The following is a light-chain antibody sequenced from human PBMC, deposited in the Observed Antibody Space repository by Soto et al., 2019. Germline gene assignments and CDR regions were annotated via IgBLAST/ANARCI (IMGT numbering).Light chain of an antibody. CDR1: QSITTW. CDR3: QHYKMYSPWT. Sequence: DIQMTQSPSTVSAYVGDSVTITCRASQSITTWLAWYQQRPGKAPKLLIYDVSSLQSGVPSRFSGSGSRTEFTLTISSLQPDDFATYYCQHYKMYSPWTFVQGTKVEIK. V-gene: IGKV1-5*01. CDR2: DVS. J-gene: IGKJ1*01.